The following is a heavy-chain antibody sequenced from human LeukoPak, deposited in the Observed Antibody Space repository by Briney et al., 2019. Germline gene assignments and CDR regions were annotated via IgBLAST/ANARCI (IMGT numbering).Heavy chain of an antibody. CDR1: GFTFNNYG. CDR3: AKSPVSYGSGSPWFYYYYMDV. CDR2: IRSDASNE. D-gene: IGHD3-10*01. V-gene: IGHV3-30*02. Sequence: GGSLRLSCAASGFTFNNYGMHWVRQAPGKGLEWVTFIRSDASNEYYADSVKGRFTISRDNSKNTMYLQMNSLRAEDTAVYYCAKSPVSYGSGSPWFYYYYMDVWGKGTTVTISS. J-gene: IGHJ6*03.